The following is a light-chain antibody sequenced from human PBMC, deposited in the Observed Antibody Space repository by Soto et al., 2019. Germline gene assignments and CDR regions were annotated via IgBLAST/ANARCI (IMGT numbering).Light chain of an antibody. V-gene: IGLV2-14*03. CDR1: SSDVGGYND. CDR3: SSYTTSNTRQIV. CDR2: DVS. Sequence: QSVLTQPASVSGSPGQLINISCTGTSSDVGGYNDVSWYQHHPGKAPKLIIYDVSNRPSGVSNPFSGSKSGNTASLTISGLQPEDEADYYCSSYTTSNTRQIVFGTGTKVTVL. J-gene: IGLJ1*01.